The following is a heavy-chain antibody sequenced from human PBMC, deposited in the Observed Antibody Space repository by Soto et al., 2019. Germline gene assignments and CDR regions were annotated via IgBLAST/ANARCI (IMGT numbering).Heavy chain of an antibody. V-gene: IGHV2-70*01. Sequence: SGPTLVNPKQTLILTCAFSGFSLSRKGMSVSWIRQPPGKALEFLALIDWEEEKFSSPSLRTRLTVSKDTSKSQVVLTLTNVDPVDTDTYYCTRSTNWNYAYYFDYWGQGTLVTVSA. CDR2: IDWEEEK. CDR3: TRSTNWNYAYYFDY. J-gene: IGHJ4*02. CDR1: GFSLSRKGMS. D-gene: IGHD1-7*01.